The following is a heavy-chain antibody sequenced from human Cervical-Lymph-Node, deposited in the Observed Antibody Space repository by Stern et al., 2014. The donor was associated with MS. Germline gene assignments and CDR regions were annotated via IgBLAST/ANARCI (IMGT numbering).Heavy chain of an antibody. CDR3: ARDLADSRYYFDS. D-gene: IGHD2-15*01. Sequence: QLVQSGTDVKKPGASAKVSCEASGYSFTAYYIHWVRQAPGQGLEWMGGINPATGATTYAQNFEGRVTMTRDTSITTAYMELSRLSSDDTAVYYCARDLADSRYYFDSWGPGTLVTVSS. CDR2: INPATGAT. V-gene: IGHV1-2*02. CDR1: GYSFTAYY. J-gene: IGHJ4*02.